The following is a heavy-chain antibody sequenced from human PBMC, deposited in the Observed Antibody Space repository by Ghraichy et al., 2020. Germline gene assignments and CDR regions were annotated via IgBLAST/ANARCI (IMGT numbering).Heavy chain of an antibody. CDR1: GGSISSSSYY. V-gene: IGHV4-39*01. CDR3: TGGGSSWYLDY. Sequence: SETLSLTCTVSGGSISSSSYYWGWIRQPPGKGLEWIGSIYYSGSTYHNPSLKSRVTISVDTSKNQFSLKLSSVTAADTAVYYCTGGGSSWYLDYWGQGTLVTVSS. CDR2: IYYSGST. D-gene: IGHD6-13*01. J-gene: IGHJ4*02.